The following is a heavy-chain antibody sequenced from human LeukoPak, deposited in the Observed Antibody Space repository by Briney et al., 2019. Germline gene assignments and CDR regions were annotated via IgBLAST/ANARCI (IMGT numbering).Heavy chain of an antibody. D-gene: IGHD3-9*01. J-gene: IGHJ4*02. CDR3: AREGYYDILTGYSY. CDR2: IYYSGST. Sequence: PSETLSLTCTASGVSISSSNYYWGWIRQPPGKGLEWIVSIYYSGSTYYNPSINSRVTISVDTSKNQYYLKLSSVTAADTAVYYCAREGYYDILTGYSYWGQGTLVTVSS. CDR1: GVSISSSNYY. V-gene: IGHV4-39*02.